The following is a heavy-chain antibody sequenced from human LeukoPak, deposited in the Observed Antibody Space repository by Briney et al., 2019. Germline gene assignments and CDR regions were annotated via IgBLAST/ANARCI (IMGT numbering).Heavy chain of an antibody. Sequence: SETLSLTCIASGGSISSYYWSWIRQPPGKGLEWIGYIFSSGSTSYNPSLNSRVTISLDTSRNQFSLKLSSVTAADTAVYYCARGPHFDYWGQGTLVTVSS. CDR3: ARGPHFDY. CDR2: IFSSGST. J-gene: IGHJ4*02. V-gene: IGHV4-59*01. CDR1: GGSISSYY.